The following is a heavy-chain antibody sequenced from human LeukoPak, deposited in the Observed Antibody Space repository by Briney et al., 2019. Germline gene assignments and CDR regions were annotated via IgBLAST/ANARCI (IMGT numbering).Heavy chain of an antibody. CDR1: GFTFSDYW. V-gene: IGHV3-74*01. D-gene: IGHD1-26*01. CDR2: ISTDGSTT. Sequence: PGGSLRLSCAASGFTFSDYWMHWVRQTPGKGLVWVSRISTDGSTTSYADSVKGRFTISRDNAKNTLYLQMNSLRAEDTAVYYCSRVGAGTTRDYWGQGTLGTVSS. J-gene: IGHJ4*02. CDR3: SRVGAGTTRDY.